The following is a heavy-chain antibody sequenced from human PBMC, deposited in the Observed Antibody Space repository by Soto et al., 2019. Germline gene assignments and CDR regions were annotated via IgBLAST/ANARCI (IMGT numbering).Heavy chain of an antibody. J-gene: IGHJ4*02. V-gene: IGHV2-5*01. CDR2: IYWNDDK. D-gene: IGHD3-16*01. CDR3: AHTWGLPFDY. Sequence: QITLKESGPTLVKPTQTLTLTCTYSGFSLRTTGVGVGWIRQPPGKALEWLGLIYWNDDKRYSPSLKSRLTLTSAISKSQVVLTMTNMDPVDTATYDCAHTWGLPFDYWGQGTLVIVSS. CDR1: GFSLRTTGVG.